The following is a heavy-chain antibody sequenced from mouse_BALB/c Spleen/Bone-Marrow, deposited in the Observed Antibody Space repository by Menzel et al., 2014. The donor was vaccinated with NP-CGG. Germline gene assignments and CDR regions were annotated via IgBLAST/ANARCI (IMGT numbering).Heavy chain of an antibody. CDR3: TRRSLLSDYYSMDY. Sequence: VQLVESGAELVKPGASVKLSCKASGYTFTSYYLYWVKQRPGQGLEWIGEINPSNGGTNFNERFKSKASLTVDKSSSTAYMQLNSLTSEDSAVYYCTRRSLLSDYYSMDYWGQGTSATVSS. CDR2: INPSNGGT. J-gene: IGHJ4*01. V-gene: IGHV1S81*02. D-gene: IGHD2-10*01. CDR1: GYTFTSYY.